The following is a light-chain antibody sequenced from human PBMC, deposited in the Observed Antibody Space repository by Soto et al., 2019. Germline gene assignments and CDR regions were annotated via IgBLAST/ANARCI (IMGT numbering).Light chain of an antibody. CDR3: QQYASSPLT. Sequence: EIVLTQSPGTLSLSPGERATLSCRASQSVSSSYLGWYQQKPGQAPRLLIYGASRRATGIPDRFSGSGSGTDFTLTISRLEPEDFAVYYCQQYASSPLTFGGGTKVEIK. CDR2: GAS. CDR1: QSVSSSY. V-gene: IGKV3-20*01. J-gene: IGKJ4*01.